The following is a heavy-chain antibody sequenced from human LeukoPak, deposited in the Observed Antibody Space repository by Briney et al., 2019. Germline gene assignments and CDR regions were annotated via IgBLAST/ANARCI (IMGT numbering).Heavy chain of an antibody. CDR1: GYTFKSYY. CDR2: INPSGGST. D-gene: IGHD4-17*01. CDR3: AREDGDYTSSFDY. Sequence: ASVKVSCKASGYTFKSYYMHWVRQAPGQGLEWMGIINPSGGSTSYAQKFQGRVTVTRDTSTSTVYMELSSLRSEDTAVYYCAREDGDYTSSFDYWGQGTLVTVSS. J-gene: IGHJ4*02. V-gene: IGHV1-46*02.